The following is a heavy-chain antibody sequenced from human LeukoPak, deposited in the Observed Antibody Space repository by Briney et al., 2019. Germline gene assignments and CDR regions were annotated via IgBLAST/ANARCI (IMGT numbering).Heavy chain of an antibody. J-gene: IGHJ5*01. CDR3: AGAHSSSWSVF. CDR1: GFTVSSNY. Sequence: AGGSLRLSCAASGFTVSSNYMSWVRQAPGKGLEWVSVIYSGGSTYYADSVKGRFTISRDNSKNTLYLQMNSLRAEDTAVYYCAGAHSSSWSVFWGQGTLVTVSS. D-gene: IGHD6-13*01. CDR2: IYSGGST. V-gene: IGHV3-53*01.